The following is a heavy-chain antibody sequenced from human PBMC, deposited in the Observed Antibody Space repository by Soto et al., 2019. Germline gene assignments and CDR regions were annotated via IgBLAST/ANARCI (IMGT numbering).Heavy chain of an antibody. Sequence: QVQLQESGPGLVKPSQTLSLTCTVSGGSISSGGYYWSWIRQHPGKGLEWIGYIYYSGSTYYNPSLKSRVTIXXDXSXXQFSLKLSSVTAADTAVYYCARVRIYGDYAEYFQHWGQGTLVTVSS. CDR3: ARVRIYGDYAEYFQH. CDR1: GGSISSGGYY. J-gene: IGHJ1*01. CDR2: IYYSGST. D-gene: IGHD4-17*01. V-gene: IGHV4-31*03.